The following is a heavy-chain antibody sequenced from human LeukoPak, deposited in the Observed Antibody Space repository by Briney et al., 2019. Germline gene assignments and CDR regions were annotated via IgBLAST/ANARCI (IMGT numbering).Heavy chain of an antibody. V-gene: IGHV4-59*01. CDR3: ARDYYDSSGPHYYFDY. Sequence: PSETLSLTCTVSGGSISSYYWSWIRQPPGKGLEWIGYIYYSGSTNYNPSLKSRVTISVDTSKNQFSLKLSSVTAADTAVYYCARDYYDSSGPHYYFDYWGQGTLVTVSS. CDR1: GGSISSYY. J-gene: IGHJ4*02. D-gene: IGHD3-22*01. CDR2: IYYSGST.